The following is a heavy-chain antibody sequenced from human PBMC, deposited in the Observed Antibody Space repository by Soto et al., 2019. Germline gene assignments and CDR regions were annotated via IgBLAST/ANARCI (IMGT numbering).Heavy chain of an antibody. CDR2: ISYDGGLQ. Sequence: ESGGGVVQPGRSLRLSCAASGFTFTSYGMHWVRQAPGTRLEWVAVISYDGGLQHYADSVKGRFTNSRDNSKNMVLLQMNTLRAEDTAVYYCVSDRRYGHASVPYSWGQGTLVSVSS. D-gene: IGHD5-18*01. CDR1: GFTFTSYG. V-gene: IGHV3-30*03. J-gene: IGHJ4*02. CDR3: VSDRRYGHASVPYS.